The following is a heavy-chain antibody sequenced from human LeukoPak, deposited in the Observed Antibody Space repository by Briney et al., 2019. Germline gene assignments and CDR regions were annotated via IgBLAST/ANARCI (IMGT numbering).Heavy chain of an antibody. J-gene: IGHJ4*02. CDR1: GYSISSGYY. V-gene: IGHV4-38-2*02. Sequence: SETLSLTCAVSGYSISSGYYWGWIRPPPGKGLEWIGSIYHSGSTYYNPSLKSRVTISVDTSKNQFSLKLSSVTAADTAVYYCARDSPPYDFWSGYQRDTYFDYWGQGTLVTVSS. CDR2: IYHSGST. D-gene: IGHD3-3*01. CDR3: ARDSPPYDFWSGYQRDTYFDY.